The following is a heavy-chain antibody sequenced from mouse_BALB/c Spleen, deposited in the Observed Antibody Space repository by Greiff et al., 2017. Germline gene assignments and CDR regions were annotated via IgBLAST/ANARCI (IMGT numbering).Heavy chain of an antibody. CDR3: VRNDYDAWFAY. V-gene: IGHV2-9-2*01. CDR1: GFSLTSYD. CDR2: IWTGGGT. D-gene: IGHD2-4*01. J-gene: IGHJ3*01. Sequence: VQLQQSGPGLVAPSQSLSITCTVSGFSLTSYDISWIRQPPGKGLEWLGVIWTGGGTNYNSAFMSRLSISKDNSKSQVFLKMNSLQTDDTAIYYCVRNDYDAWFAYWGQGTLVTVSA.